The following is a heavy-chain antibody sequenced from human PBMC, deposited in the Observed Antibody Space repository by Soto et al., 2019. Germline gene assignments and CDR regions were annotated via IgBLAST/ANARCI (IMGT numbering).Heavy chain of an antibody. CDR2: IYYNGNT. CDR3: ARATTVTSSFFYYGLDV. J-gene: IGHJ6*02. Sequence: QVQLQESGPGLVKPSQTLSLTCSVSGGSISSDDYDWTWVRQPPGKGLEWIGHIYYNGNTYYNPSLKSRLTMSLDTSQNQFSLHLSSVIAADSALYFCARATTVTSSFFYYGLDVWGQGTTVTVSS. V-gene: IGHV4-30-4*08. D-gene: IGHD4-17*01. CDR1: GGSISSDDYD.